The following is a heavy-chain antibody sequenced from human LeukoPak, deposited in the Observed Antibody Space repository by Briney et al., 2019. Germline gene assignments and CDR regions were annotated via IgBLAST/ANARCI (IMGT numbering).Heavy chain of an antibody. CDR2: INHSGSA. V-gene: IGHV4-34*01. D-gene: IGHD4-17*01. CDR3: ARDAGTVTTYLFDY. J-gene: IGHJ4*02. Sequence: PSETLSLTCAVSGGSFSAYYWTWIRQPPGKGLEWIGEINHSGSANYNPSLKSRVTISLDTSKNQFSLKLSSVTAADTAVYYCARDAGTVTTYLFDYWGQGTLVTVSS. CDR1: GGSFSAYY.